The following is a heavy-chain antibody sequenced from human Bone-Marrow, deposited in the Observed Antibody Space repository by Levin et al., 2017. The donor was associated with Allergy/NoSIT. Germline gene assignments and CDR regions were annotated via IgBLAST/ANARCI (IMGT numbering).Heavy chain of an antibody. Sequence: GGSLRLSCEVSGFVFSRHTINWVRQAPGKGLEWVSSISSTATYIYYADSVKGRFIISRDNAQNALFLQMNSLRVEDTAIYYCARGRRLRAAVPSPYYHYGMDVWGQGTTVTVSS. J-gene: IGHJ6*02. V-gene: IGHV3-21*01. CDR1: GFVFSRHT. D-gene: IGHD6-13*01. CDR2: ISSTATYI. CDR3: ARGRRLRAAVPSPYYHYGMDV.